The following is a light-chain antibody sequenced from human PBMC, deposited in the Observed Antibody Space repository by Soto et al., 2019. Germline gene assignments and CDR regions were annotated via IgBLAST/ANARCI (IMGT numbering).Light chain of an antibody. V-gene: IGKV1-5*01. CDR3: RRYKSYTGT. J-gene: IGKJ1*01. CDR1: QRISSW. CDR2: DAS. Sequence: DIQITQSPSTLSASVGNRVTITCRASQRISSWLAWYQQKPGKAPTLLIYDASSLESGVPSRFSGIGSGTEFTRTIIGLQPDDFATCPCRRYKSYTGTLGQGAKVNIK.